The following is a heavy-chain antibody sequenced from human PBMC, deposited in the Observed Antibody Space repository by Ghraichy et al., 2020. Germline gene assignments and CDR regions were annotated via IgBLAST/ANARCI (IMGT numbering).Heavy chain of an antibody. CDR2: INHSGST. CDR3: ARGPPRYDDKYNWFDP. Sequence: SETLSLTCAVYGGSFSGYYWSWIRQPPGKGLEWIGEINHSGSTNYNPSLKSRVTISVDTSKNQFSLKLSSVTAADTAVYYCARGPPRYDDKYNWFDPWGQGTLVTVSS. CDR1: GGSFSGYY. J-gene: IGHJ5*02. V-gene: IGHV4-34*01. D-gene: IGHD3-9*01.